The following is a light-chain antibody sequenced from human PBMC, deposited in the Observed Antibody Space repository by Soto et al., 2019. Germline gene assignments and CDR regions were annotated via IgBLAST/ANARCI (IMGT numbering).Light chain of an antibody. Sequence: IVMTQNPAMVAVLARGRATRSCRVSQSISSDLAWYQQKTGQAPRLLIYDTSTSATGIPARFSGSGSGTEFTLTISSLQSEDFAVYYCLHYNNRPRWTFGQGTKVDI. V-gene: IGKV3-15*01. CDR2: DTS. CDR3: LHYNNRPRWT. CDR1: QSISSD. J-gene: IGKJ1*01.